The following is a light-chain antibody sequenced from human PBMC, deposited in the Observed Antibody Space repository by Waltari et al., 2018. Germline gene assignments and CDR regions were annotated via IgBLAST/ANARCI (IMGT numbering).Light chain of an antibody. J-gene: IGLJ2*01. Sequence: QSLLTQPPSASGTPGQTVTISCSGSWSNIGTNVVSWYQQLPGTAPKLLNHSNNHRPSGVPDRCSCSNSGTSASLAICGLQSADEADYYCAAWDDSLNGHVIFGGGTKLTVL. CDR3: AAWDDSLNGHVI. V-gene: IGLV1-44*01. CDR2: SNN. CDR1: WSNIGTNV.